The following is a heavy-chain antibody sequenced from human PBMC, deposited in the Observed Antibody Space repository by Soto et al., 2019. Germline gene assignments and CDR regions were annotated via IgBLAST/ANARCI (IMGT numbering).Heavy chain of an antibody. J-gene: IGHJ4*02. Sequence: SXTPSLTGTVSGGAIRSYYWSWIRQPPGKGLEWIGYIYYSGITYYNPSLKSRVTISVDTSKNQFSLKLSSVTAADTAVYYCAREPLDWGQGTLVTVSS. CDR1: GGAIRSYY. V-gene: IGHV4-59*12. CDR2: IYYSGIT. CDR3: AREPLD.